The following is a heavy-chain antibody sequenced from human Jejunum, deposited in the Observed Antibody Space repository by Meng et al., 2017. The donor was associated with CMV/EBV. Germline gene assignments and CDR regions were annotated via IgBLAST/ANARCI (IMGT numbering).Heavy chain of an antibody. J-gene: IGHJ6*02. CDR1: GFTFSSHS. V-gene: IGHV3-21*06. D-gene: IGHD4-17*01. Sequence: AGFTFSSHSIAWVRQAPGKGLEWVSTISGFSTYIYYADSVKGRFNISRDNTKNSVYLQMNNLRAEDTAVYYCAREGELDYGDYGVWGQGTSVTVSS. CDR2: ISGFSTYI. CDR3: AREGELDYGDYGV.